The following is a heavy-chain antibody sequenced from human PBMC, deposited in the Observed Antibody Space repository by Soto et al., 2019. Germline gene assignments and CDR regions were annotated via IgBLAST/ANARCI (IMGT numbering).Heavy chain of an antibody. CDR2: ISYDGSNK. V-gene: IGHV3-30*18. J-gene: IGHJ3*02. CDR1: GFTFSSYG. CDR3: AKALTAGGADAFDI. D-gene: IGHD3-16*01. Sequence: QRLSCAASGFTFSSYGMHWVRQAPGKGLEWVAVISYDGSNKYYADSVKGRFTISRDNSKNTLYLQMNSLRAEDTAVYYCAKALTAGGADAFDIWGPGTMVTVSS.